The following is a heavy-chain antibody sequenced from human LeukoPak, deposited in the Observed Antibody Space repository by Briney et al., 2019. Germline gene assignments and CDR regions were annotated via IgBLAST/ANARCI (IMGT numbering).Heavy chain of an antibody. D-gene: IGHD6-19*01. CDR2: IYYSGTT. CDR1: GGSINSSSYY. J-gene: IGHJ4*02. CDR3: AVNLYSSGWYSDY. V-gene: IGHV4-39*07. Sequence: PSETLSLTCAVSGGSINSSSYYWGWIRQPPGKGLEWIGSIYYSGTTYYNPSLKSRVTISVDTTRNQFSLKLRSVTAADTAVYYCAVNLYSSGWYSDYWGQGTLVTVSS.